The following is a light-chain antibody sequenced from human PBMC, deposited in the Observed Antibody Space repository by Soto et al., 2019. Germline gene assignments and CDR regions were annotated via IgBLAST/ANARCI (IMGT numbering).Light chain of an antibody. V-gene: IGKV1-27*01. CDR2: AAS. CDR3: QNYYNAPET. J-gene: IGKJ1*01. Sequence: DIQMTQSPSSLSASVGDRVTITCRASQGISSYLAWYQQRPGKVPKVLIYAASTLHSGVPSRFSGSGSGTDFTLTISNGQPEDVATYYCQNYYNAPETFGQGTKVEIK. CDR1: QGISSY.